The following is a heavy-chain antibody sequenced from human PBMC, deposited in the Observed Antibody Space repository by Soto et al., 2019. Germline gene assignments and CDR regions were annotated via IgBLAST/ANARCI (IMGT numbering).Heavy chain of an antibody. V-gene: IGHV1-3*01. CDR1: GYTFTSPA. D-gene: IGHD6-13*01. Sequence: QVQLVQSGAEGMQPGASVKVSCKASGYTFTSPATHWVRQAPGQRLEWMGWIKAGNGDIKYSQKFQGRVTFTTDTSANTAYMELSSLRSEDTAVYYCATYVGYSNTCLSHWGQGTLVTVPS. CDR2: IKAGNGDI. J-gene: IGHJ4*02. CDR3: ATYVGYSNTCLSH.